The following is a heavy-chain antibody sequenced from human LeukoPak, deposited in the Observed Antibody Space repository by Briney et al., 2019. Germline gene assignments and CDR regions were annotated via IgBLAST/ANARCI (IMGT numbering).Heavy chain of an antibody. CDR1: GASISTYY. CDR3: ARERGDVFDI. D-gene: IGHD3-16*01. CDR2: IYSSGST. V-gene: IGHV4-4*07. J-gene: IGHJ3*02. Sequence: PETLSLTCTVSGASISTYYWSWIRQPAGKGLEWIGRIYSSGSTTYNPSLESRGAISVDMSKNQFSLKLTSLTAADTAVYYCARERGDVFDIWGQGTMVTVSS.